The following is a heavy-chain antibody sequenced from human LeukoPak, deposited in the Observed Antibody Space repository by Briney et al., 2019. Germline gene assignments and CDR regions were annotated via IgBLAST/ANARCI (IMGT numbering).Heavy chain of an antibody. CDR2: ISGSGGST. J-gene: IGHJ3*02. D-gene: IGHD2-8*01. CDR3: AKDGGYCTNGVCYKGAFDI. Sequence: PGGSLRLSCAASGFTFSSYAMSWVRQAPGKGLEWVSGISGSGGSTYYADSVKGRFTISRDNSKNTLYLQMNSLRAEDTAVYYCAKDGGYCTNGVCYKGAFDIWGQGTMVTVSS. CDR1: GFTFSSYA. V-gene: IGHV3-23*01.